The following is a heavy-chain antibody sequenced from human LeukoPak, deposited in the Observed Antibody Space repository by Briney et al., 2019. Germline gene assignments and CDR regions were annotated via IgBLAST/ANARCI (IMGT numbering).Heavy chain of an antibody. CDR3: ARDYDSSGYFDY. D-gene: IGHD3-22*01. Sequence: PGGSLRLSCAASDFTFSSYTMSWVRQAPGQGLVWVSSISSSNNYIYYADSVKGRFTISRDNAKNSLYLRMNSLRAEDTAIYYCARDYDSSGYFDYWGQGTLVTVSS. J-gene: IGHJ4*02. V-gene: IGHV3-21*01. CDR2: ISSSNNYI. CDR1: DFTFSSYT.